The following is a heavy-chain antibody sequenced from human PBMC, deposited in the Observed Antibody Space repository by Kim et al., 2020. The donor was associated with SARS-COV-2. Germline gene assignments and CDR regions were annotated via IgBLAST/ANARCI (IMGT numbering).Heavy chain of an antibody. J-gene: IGHJ4*02. V-gene: IGHV1-69*13. CDR1: GGTFSSYA. CDR2: IIPIFGTA. CDR3: ARVDPRGGLVFDY. Sequence: SVKVSCKASGGTFSSYAISWVRQAPGQGLEWMGGIIPIFGTANYAQKFQGRVTITADESTSTAYMELSSLRSEDTAVYYCARVDPRGGLVFDYWGQGTLVTVSS. D-gene: IGHD3-10*01.